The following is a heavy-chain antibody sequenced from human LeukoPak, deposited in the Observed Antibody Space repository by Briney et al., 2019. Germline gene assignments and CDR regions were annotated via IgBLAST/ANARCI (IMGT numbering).Heavy chain of an antibody. D-gene: IGHD6-13*01. J-gene: IGHJ4*02. CDR3: ARDTSSSWEAFDY. Sequence: GASVTVSFTASGYTFTSYGISWVRQAPGPGLEWMGWISDYNGNTNYAQKLQGRVTMTTDTSTSTAYMERRSLRSDDTAVYYCARDTSSSWEAFDYWGQGTLVSVSS. CDR2: ISDYNGNT. V-gene: IGHV1-18*01. CDR1: GYTFTSYG.